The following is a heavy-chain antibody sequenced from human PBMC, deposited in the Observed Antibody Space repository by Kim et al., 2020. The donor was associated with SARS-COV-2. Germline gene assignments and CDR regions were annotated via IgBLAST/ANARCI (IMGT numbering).Heavy chain of an antibody. V-gene: IGHV3-21*01. CDR2: I. CDR3: ARVPRSYPLDY. Sequence: IYYADSVKGRFTISRDNATNSLYLQMNSLRAEDTAVYYCARVPRSYPLDYWGQGTLVTVSS. D-gene: IGHD1-26*01. J-gene: IGHJ4*02.